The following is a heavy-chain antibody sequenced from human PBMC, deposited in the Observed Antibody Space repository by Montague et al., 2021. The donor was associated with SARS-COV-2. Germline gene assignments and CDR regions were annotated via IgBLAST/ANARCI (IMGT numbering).Heavy chain of an antibody. CDR3: ARIRYDILTGYQTLFDY. V-gene: IGHV2-70*11. CDR1: GFSLSTGGMC. CDR2: IDWDDDK. D-gene: IGHD3-9*01. Sequence: PALVKPTQTLTLTCTFSGFSLSTGGMCVSWIRQPPGKALEWLARIDWDDDKYYSTSLKTRLIISKDTSKNQVVLTMTNMDPVDTATYYCARIRYDILTGYQTLFDYWGQGTLVTVSS. J-gene: IGHJ4*02.